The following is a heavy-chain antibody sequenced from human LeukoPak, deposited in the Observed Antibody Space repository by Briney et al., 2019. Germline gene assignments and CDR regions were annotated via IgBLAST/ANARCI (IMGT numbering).Heavy chain of an antibody. Sequence: SETLSLTCTVSGGSIGWDYWSWIRQSAGKGLEWIGRIYKSGSTNYNPSFRSRVTMSVDTSKNQFSLNVASVTAADTAVYYCAREEYFQDSNGYSYYFHSWGQGSLVTVSS. CDR1: GGSIGWDY. V-gene: IGHV4-4*07. J-gene: IGHJ4*02. CDR2: IYKSGST. D-gene: IGHD3-22*01. CDR3: AREEYFQDSNGYSYYFHS.